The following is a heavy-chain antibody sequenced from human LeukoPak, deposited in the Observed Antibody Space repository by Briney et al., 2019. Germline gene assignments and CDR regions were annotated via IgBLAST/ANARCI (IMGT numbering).Heavy chain of an antibody. CDR2: FDAGDGET. CDR3: ATYDSGGSGYHFDY. CDR1: GYTLTELS. J-gene: IGHJ4*02. D-gene: IGHD3-10*01. V-gene: IGHV1-24*01. Sequence: GASVKVSCRVSGYTLTELSMHWVRQAPGKGLEWMGGFDAGDGETIYAQKFQGRVTMTEDTSTDTAYMELSSLESEDTAVYYCATYDSGGSGYHFDYWGQGTLVPVSS.